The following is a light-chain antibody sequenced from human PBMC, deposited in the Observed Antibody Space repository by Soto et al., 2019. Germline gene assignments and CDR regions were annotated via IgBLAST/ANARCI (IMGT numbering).Light chain of an antibody. CDR1: SSNIGAGYD. Sequence: QSVLTQPHSVSGAPGQRVTISCTGSSSNIGAGYDVHWYQQLPGTAPKLLTYGNSKRPSGVPDRFSGSKSGTSASLAITGLQAEYEADYYCQSYDSSLSGYVVFGGWTKLTVL. J-gene: IGLJ2*01. CDR3: QSYDSSLSGYVV. V-gene: IGLV1-40*01. CDR2: GNS.